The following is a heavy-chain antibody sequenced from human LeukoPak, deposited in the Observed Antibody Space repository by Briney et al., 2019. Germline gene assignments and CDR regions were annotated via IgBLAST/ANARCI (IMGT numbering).Heavy chain of an antibody. D-gene: IGHD6-19*01. J-gene: IGHJ2*01. CDR1: GGSISSYY. CDR3: ARDRGITVAGRGYWYFDL. CDR2: ISYSGST. V-gene: IGHV4-59*01. Sequence: SETLSLTRTVSGGSISSYYWSWIRQPPGKGLEWMGYISYSGSTNYNPSLKSRVTISLDTSKNQVSLKLSSVTAADTAVYYCARDRGITVAGRGYWYFDLWGRGTLVTVSS.